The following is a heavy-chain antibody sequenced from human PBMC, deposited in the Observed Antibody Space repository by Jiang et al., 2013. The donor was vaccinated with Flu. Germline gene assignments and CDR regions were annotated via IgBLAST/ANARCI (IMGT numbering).Heavy chain of an antibody. CDR1: GFTFSSYA. CDR3: ARDRKIGGYSYNDY. CDR2: ISYDGSNK. Sequence: VQLLESGGGVVQPGRSLRLSCAASGFTFSSYAMHWVRQAPGKGLEWVAVISYDGSNKYYADSVKGRFTISRDNSKNTLYLQMNSLRAEDTAVYYCARDRKIGGYSYNDYWGQGTLVTVSS. J-gene: IGHJ4*02. V-gene: IGHV3-30-3*01. D-gene: IGHD5-18*01.